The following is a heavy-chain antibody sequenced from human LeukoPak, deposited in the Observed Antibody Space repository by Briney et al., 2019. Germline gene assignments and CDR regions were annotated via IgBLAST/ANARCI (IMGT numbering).Heavy chain of an antibody. CDR1: GGSLSSSNW. V-gene: IGHV4-4*02. CDR2: INHSGST. Sequence: SGTLSLTCAVSGGSLSSSNWWSWARQPPGKGLEWIGEINHSGSTNYNPSLKSRVTISVDTSKNQFSLKLSSVTAADTAVYYCARGRYSSSWFRFPWFDPWGQGTLVTVSS. J-gene: IGHJ5*02. CDR3: ARGRYSSSWFRFPWFDP. D-gene: IGHD6-13*01.